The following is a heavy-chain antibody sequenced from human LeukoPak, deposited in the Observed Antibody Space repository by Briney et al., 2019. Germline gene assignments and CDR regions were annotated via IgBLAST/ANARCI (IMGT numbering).Heavy chain of an antibody. CDR2: MFYTGRT. CDR3: ARLWRGGGDVFDI. J-gene: IGHJ3*02. D-gene: IGHD2-15*01. V-gene: IGHV4-39*01. CDR1: GDSINTNTYY. Sequence: SETLSLTCTVPGDSINTNTYYWGWIRQPPGKGLEWIGTMFYTGRTYYNPSLKSRVTISVDTSKNQFSLKLSSVTAADTAVYYCARLWRGGGDVFDIWGQGTMVTVSS.